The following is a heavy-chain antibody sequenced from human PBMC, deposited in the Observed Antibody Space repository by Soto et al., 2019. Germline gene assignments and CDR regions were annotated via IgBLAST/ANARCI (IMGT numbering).Heavy chain of an antibody. Sequence: ASVKVSCKASGYTFTCYYMHWVRQAPGQRLEWMGWINASNGNTKYSQKFQGRLTITKDTSKNQVVLTMTNMDPLDTATYYCAHSPTVINYFDYWGPRTLVTVSS. CDR3: AHSPTVINYFDY. CDR2: INASNGNT. V-gene: IGHV1-3*01. CDR1: GYTFTCYY. J-gene: IGHJ4*02. D-gene: IGHD4-4*01.